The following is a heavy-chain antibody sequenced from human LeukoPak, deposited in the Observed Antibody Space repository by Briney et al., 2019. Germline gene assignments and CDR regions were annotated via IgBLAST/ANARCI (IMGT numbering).Heavy chain of an antibody. V-gene: IGHV1-18*04. CDR1: GYTFNIYG. Sequence: ASVKVSCKASGYTFNIYGISWVRQAPGQGLEWMGGISVYNGNTNYAQKIQGRVTMTTDTSTSTAYVELRSLRSDDTAVYYCARDGLYCTNGVCRYYFDYWGQGTLVTVSS. CDR2: ISVYNGNT. D-gene: IGHD2-8*01. CDR3: ARDGLYCTNGVCRYYFDY. J-gene: IGHJ4*02.